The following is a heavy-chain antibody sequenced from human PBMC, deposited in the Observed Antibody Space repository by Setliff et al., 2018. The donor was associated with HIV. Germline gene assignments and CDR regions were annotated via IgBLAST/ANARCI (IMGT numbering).Heavy chain of an antibody. CDR1: GYTFTDYY. Sequence: ASVKVSCKASGYTFTDYYMHWVQQAPGKGLEWMGRVDPEDGETIYAEKFQGRVTITAETSTDTAYMELSSLRAEDTAVYYCATASNYYGSGSHGQAFDIWGQGTMVTVSS. CDR2: VDPEDGET. V-gene: IGHV1-69-2*01. J-gene: IGHJ3*02. CDR3: ATASNYYGSGSHGQAFDI. D-gene: IGHD3-10*01.